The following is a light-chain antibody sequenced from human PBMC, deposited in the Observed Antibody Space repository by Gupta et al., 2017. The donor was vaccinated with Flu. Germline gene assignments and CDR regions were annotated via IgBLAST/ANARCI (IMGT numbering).Light chain of an antibody. J-gene: IGKJ4*01. CDR2: AAS. V-gene: IGKV1-39*01. Sequence: GDRVIITCRAIQSISSYLHWYQQKPGKAPKLLIYAASSLQIGVPSRFSGSGSGTDFTLTISSLQPEDFATYFCLQTSSSSPQTFGRGTRVGI. CDR1: QSISSY. CDR3: LQTSSSSPQT.